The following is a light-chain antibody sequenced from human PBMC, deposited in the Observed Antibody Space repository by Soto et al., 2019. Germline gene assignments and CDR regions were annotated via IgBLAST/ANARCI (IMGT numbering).Light chain of an antibody. CDR2: DAS. Sequence: DIQMTQSPSTLSASVGDRVTITCRASQSISFWLAWYQQKPGKAPNLLIYDASTLQSGVPSRFSGSGSGTEFTLTISRLQPDDFATYYCQQYNVYSLTFGQGTKVEIK. V-gene: IGKV1-5*01. CDR3: QQYNVYSLT. J-gene: IGKJ1*01. CDR1: QSISFW.